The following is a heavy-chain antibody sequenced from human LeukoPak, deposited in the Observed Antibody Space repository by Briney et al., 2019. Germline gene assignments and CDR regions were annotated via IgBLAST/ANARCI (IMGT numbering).Heavy chain of an antibody. CDR1: GYTFTSYY. CDR2: INPSGGST. CDR3: ARDQERSGWYGWFDP. D-gene: IGHD6-19*01. V-gene: IGHV1-46*01. Sequence: ASVKVSCKASGYTFTSYYMHWVRQAPGQGLEWMGIINPSGGSTSYAQKFQGRVTMTRDTSTSTVYVELSSLRSEDTAVYYCARDQERSGWYGWFDPWGQGTLVTVSS. J-gene: IGHJ5*02.